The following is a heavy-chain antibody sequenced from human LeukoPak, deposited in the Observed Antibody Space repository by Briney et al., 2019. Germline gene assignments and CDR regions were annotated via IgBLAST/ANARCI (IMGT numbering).Heavy chain of an antibody. CDR2: MNPNSGNT. Sequence: ASVKVSCKASGYTFTSYDINRVRQATGQGLEWMGWMNPNSGNTGYAQKFQGRVTMTRNTSISTAYMELSSLRSEDTAVYYCARTYYYDSSGYYLDAFDIWGQGTMVTVSS. J-gene: IGHJ3*02. CDR1: GYTFTSYD. CDR3: ARTYYYDSSGYYLDAFDI. V-gene: IGHV1-8*01. D-gene: IGHD3-22*01.